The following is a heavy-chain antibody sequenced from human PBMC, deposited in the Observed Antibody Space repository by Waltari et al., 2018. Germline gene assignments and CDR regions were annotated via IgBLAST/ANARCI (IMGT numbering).Heavy chain of an antibody. V-gene: IGHV3-21*02. D-gene: IGHD3-16*01. J-gene: IGHJ4*02. CDR2: ISSSSTYK. Sequence: EVQLVESGGGLVKPGGSLRLSCAASGFTFSSFAMNWVRQVPGKGREWGSAISSSSTYKYYADSMKGRFTISRENPKNSLYLQMNSLRVDDTAVYYCARPNSSTLGGGFDYWGQGTLVTVSS. CDR1: GFTFSSFA. CDR3: ARPNSSTLGGGFDY.